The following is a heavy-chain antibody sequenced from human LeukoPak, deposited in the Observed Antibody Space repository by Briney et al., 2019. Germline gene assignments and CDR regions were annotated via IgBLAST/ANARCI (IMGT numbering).Heavy chain of an antibody. CDR1: GGSVSSGTYY. V-gene: IGHV4-61*02. Sequence: PSETLSLTCTVSGGSVSSGTYYWTWIRQPAGKGLEWIGRIYTSGGTNYNPSLKSRVTISVDTSKNQFSLKLTSVTAADTPVYYCAREFGDYSDLYYYYHYMDVWGKGTTVAISS. J-gene: IGHJ6*03. CDR3: AREFGDYSDLYYYYHYMDV. D-gene: IGHD4-17*01. CDR2: IYTSGGT.